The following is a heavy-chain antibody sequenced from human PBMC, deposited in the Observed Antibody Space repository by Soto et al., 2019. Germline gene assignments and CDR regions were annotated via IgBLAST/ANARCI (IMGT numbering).Heavy chain of an antibody. J-gene: IGHJ5*02. CDR1: GGTFSSYA. Sequence: QVQLVQSGAEVKKPGSSVKVSSKASGGTFSSYAISWVRQAPGQGLEWMGGIIPIFGTANYAQKFQGRVTITADESTSTAYMELSSLRSEDTAMYYCARVNCSSTSCYVGWFDPWGHGTLVTVSS. CDR2: IIPIFGTA. D-gene: IGHD2-2*01. CDR3: ARVNCSSTSCYVGWFDP. V-gene: IGHV1-69*01.